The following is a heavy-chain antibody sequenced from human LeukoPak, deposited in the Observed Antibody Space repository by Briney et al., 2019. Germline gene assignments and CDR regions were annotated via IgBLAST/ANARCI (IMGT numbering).Heavy chain of an antibody. J-gene: IGHJ6*02. CDR1: GYTFTSYD. CDR3: ASTSGYFDWLLSLDYYGMDV. V-gene: IGHV1-8*01. CDR2: MNPDSGNT. D-gene: IGHD3-9*01. Sequence: ASVKVSCKASGYTFTSYDINWVRQATGQGLEWMGWMNPDSGNTGYAQKFQGRVTMTRNTSISTAYMELSSLRSEDTAVYYCASTSGYFDWLLSLDYYGMDVWGQGTTVTVSS.